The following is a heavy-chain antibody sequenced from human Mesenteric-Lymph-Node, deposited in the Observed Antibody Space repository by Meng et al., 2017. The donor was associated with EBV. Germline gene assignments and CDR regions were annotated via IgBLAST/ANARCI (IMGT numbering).Heavy chain of an antibody. J-gene: IGHJ5*02. D-gene: IGHD2-15*01. CDR3: ARGEDSNWFDP. CDR1: GGSISSGGYY. Sequence: QVQLQESGPGLVKPSQTRSLTCAVSGGSISSGGYYWSWIRQPPGKGLEWIGYIYYSGSTYYNPSLKSRVTISVDTSKNQFSLKLSSVTAADTAVYYCARGEDSNWFDPWGQGTLVTVSS. CDR2: IYYSGST. V-gene: IGHV4-30-4*01.